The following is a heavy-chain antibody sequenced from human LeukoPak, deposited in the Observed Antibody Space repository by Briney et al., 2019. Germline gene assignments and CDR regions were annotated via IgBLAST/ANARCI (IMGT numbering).Heavy chain of an antibody. D-gene: IGHD3-16*01. V-gene: IGHV3-33*01. CDR1: GFTFSSYG. J-gene: IGHJ3*02. Sequence: PGGSLRLSCAASGFTFSSYGMHWVRQAPGKGLEWVVVIWYDGSNKYYADSVKGRFTISRDNSKNTLYLQMSSLRADDTAVYFCARDVEGGTFDIWGQGTTVTVSS. CDR2: IWYDGSNK. CDR3: ARDVEGGTFDI.